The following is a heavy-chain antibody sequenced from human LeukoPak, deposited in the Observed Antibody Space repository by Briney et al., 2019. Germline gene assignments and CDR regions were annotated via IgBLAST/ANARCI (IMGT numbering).Heavy chain of an antibody. D-gene: IGHD3-9*01. CDR3: ARDLRYFDWAERKYYYYGMDV. CDR2: IYYSGST. V-gene: IGHV4-59*01. J-gene: IGHJ6*02. Sequence: PSETLSLTCTVSGGSISSYYWSWIRQPPGKGLEWIGYIYYSGSTNYNPSLKSRVTISVDTSKNQFSLKLSSVTAADTAVYYCARDLRYFDWAERKYYYYGMDVWGQGTTVTVSS. CDR1: GGSISSYY.